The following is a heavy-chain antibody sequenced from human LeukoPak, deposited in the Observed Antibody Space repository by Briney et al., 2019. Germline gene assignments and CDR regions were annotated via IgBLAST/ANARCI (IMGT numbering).Heavy chain of an antibody. V-gene: IGHV3-66*01. J-gene: IGHJ4*02. Sequence: GGSLRLSCAASGFIVSSNYMSWVRQAPGKGLKWVSVIYSGGTTYYADSVKGRFTISRDNRKNTLYLQMNSLRAEDTAVYYCARTRTYSYDSSGHYYPTHFDYWGQGTLVTVSS. CDR2: IYSGGTT. CDR1: GFIVSSNY. CDR3: ARTRTYSYDSSGHYYPTHFDY. D-gene: IGHD3-22*01.